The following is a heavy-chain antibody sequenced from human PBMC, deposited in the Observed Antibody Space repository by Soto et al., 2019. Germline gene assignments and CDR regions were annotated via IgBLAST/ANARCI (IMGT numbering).Heavy chain of an antibody. CDR3: ASHSGSSPEGRYYYGMDV. Sequence: QVQLVQSGAEVKKPGSSVKVSCKASGGTFSSYAISWVRQAPGQGLEWMGGIISIFGTADYAQKFQGRVTITADESTSTAYMELSSLRSEVTAVYYCASHSGSSPEGRYYYGMDVWGQGTTVTVSS. CDR2: IISIFGTA. J-gene: IGHJ6*02. CDR1: GGTFSSYA. D-gene: IGHD1-26*01. V-gene: IGHV1-69*12.